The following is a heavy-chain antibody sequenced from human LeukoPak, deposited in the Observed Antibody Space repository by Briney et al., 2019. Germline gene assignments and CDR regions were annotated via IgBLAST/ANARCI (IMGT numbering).Heavy chain of an antibody. J-gene: IGHJ4*02. V-gene: IGHV1-8*01. D-gene: IGHD3-16*01. CDR3: VPEYDTPRLWGSY. CDR2: MNPNSGNT. CDR1: GYTFTSYD. Sequence: ASVKVSCKASGYTFTSYDINWVRQATGQGLEWMGWMNPNSGNTGYAQKFQGRVTMTRNTSISTAYMELSSLRAEDTAVYYCVPEYDTPRLWGSYWGQGTLVTVSS.